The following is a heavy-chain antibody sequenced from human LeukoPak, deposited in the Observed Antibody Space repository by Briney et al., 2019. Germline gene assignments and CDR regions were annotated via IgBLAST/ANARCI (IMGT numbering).Heavy chain of an antibody. CDR3: AGHYCGGDCLTSYFDD. D-gene: IGHD2-21*02. CDR1: GGSISSSSYY. V-gene: IGHV4-39*01. CDR2: IYYSGST. J-gene: IGHJ4*02. Sequence: SETLSLTCTVSGGSISSSSYYWGWIRQPPGKGLEWIGSIYYSGSTYYNPSLKSRVTISVDKSKNQFSLKLSSVTAADTAVYYCAGHYCGGDCLTSYFDDWGQGTLVTVSS.